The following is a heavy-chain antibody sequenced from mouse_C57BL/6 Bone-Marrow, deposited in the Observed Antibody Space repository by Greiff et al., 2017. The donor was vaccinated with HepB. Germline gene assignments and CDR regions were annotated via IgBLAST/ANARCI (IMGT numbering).Heavy chain of an antibody. CDR3: ARRGDYPWFAY. CDR2: IYPGDGDT. CDR1: GYAFSSSW. Sequence: VQLQQSGPELVKPGASVKISCKASGYAFSSSWMNWVKQRPGKGLEWIGRIYPGDGDTNYNGKFKGKATLTADKSSSTAYMQLSSLTSEDSAFYFCARRGDYPWFAYWGQGTLVTVSA. D-gene: IGHD2-4*01. J-gene: IGHJ3*01. V-gene: IGHV1-82*01.